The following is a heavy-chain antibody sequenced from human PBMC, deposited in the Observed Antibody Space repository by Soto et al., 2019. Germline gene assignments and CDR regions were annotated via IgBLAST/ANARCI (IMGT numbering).Heavy chain of an antibody. V-gene: IGHV4-39*01. D-gene: IGHD3-3*01. CDR2: IYYSGST. CDR1: CGSISSSSYY. Sequence: TLETLSLTWTVSCGSISSSSYYWGWIRQPPGKGLEWIGSIYYSGSTYYNPSLKSRVTISVDTSKNQFSLKLSSVTAADTAVYYCARERLRFLEWLSHYYYYGMDVWGQGTTVTVSS. J-gene: IGHJ6*02. CDR3: ARERLRFLEWLSHYYYYGMDV.